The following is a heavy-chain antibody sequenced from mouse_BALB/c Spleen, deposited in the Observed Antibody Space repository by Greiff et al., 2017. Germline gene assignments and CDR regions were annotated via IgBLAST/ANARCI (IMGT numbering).Heavy chain of an antibody. CDR1: GFTFSSYG. V-gene: IGHV5-6-3*01. D-gene: IGHD1-1*01. Sequence: EVQRVESGGGLVQPGGSLKLSCAASGFTFSSYGMSWVRQTPDKRLELVATINSNGGSTYYPDSVKGRFTISRDNAKNTLYLQMSRLKSEDTAMYYCARDYYGSSFDYWGQGTTLTVSS. CDR2: INSNGGST. J-gene: IGHJ2*01. CDR3: ARDYYGSSFDY.